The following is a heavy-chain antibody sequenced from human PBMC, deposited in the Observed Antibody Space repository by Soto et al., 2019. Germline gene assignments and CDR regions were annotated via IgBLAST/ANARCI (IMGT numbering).Heavy chain of an antibody. J-gene: IGHJ4*02. Sequence: QVQLVDSGGGVVQPGRSLRLSCAASGFIFNTYAMHWVRQAPGEGLEWVAVMSHDGSNSDYADSVKGRFTISRDNSKNSLYLQMNSLRDEDTGVYFCARDESRQENHCVGDICHSPYYFDLWGQGAPVTVSS. CDR2: MSHDGSNS. CDR1: GFIFNTYA. CDR3: ARDESRQENHCVGDICHSPYYFDL. V-gene: IGHV3-30-3*01. D-gene: IGHD2-21*02.